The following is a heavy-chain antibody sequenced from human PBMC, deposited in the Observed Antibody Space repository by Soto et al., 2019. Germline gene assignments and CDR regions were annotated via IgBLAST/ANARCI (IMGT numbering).Heavy chain of an antibody. D-gene: IGHD6-6*01. CDR3: ARGRGIAARLKGCFDY. V-gene: IGHV4-34*01. J-gene: IGHJ4*02. CDR2: INHSGST. Sequence: PSETLSLTCAVYGGSFSGYYWSWIRQPPGKGLEWIGEINHSGSTNYNPSLKSRVTISVDTSKNQFSLKLSPVTAADTAVYYCARGRGIAARLKGCFDYWGQGTLVTVSS. CDR1: GGSFSGYY.